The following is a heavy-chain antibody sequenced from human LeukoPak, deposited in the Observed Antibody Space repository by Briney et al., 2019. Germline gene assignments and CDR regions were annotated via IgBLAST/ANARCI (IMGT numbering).Heavy chain of an antibody. Sequence: SETLSLTCTVSGGSISSSSYYWGWIRQPPGKGLEWIGSMYYSGSTYYNPSLKSRVTISVDTSKNQFSLKLSSVTAADTAVYYCASFTSSSSFYYYYYMDVWGKGTTVTVSS. CDR2: MYYSGST. D-gene: IGHD6-6*01. CDR1: GGSISSSSYY. J-gene: IGHJ6*03. V-gene: IGHV4-39*07. CDR3: ASFTSSSSFYYYYYMDV.